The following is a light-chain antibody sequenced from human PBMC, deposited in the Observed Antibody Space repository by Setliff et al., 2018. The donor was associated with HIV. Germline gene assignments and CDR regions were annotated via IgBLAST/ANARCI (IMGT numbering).Light chain of an antibody. CDR1: TSDVGAYDY. J-gene: IGLJ2*01. CDR3: SSYTSSSTVI. CDR2: EVS. Sequence: QSALTQPASVSGSPGQSITISCTGTTSDVGAYDYVSWYQQHPGKAPKLMISEVSDRPSGVSNRFSGSKSGNTASLTISGLQAEDEAEYFCSSYTSSSTVIFGGGTKVTVL. V-gene: IGLV2-14*01.